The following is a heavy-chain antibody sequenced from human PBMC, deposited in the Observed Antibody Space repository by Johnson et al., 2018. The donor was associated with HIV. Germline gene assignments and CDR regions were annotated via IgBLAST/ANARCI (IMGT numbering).Heavy chain of an antibody. Sequence: VQLVESGGGVVRPGGSLSLSCAVSGFTFDDYDMSWVRQAPGKGLDWVSGINWTGGSPVYADSVKGRFTISRDNAKNSLYLQMNSLRADDTALYYCAREDSYYDSSTVPSKLPSDAFDIWGQGTMFTVSS. CDR1: GFTFDDYD. J-gene: IGHJ3*02. D-gene: IGHD3-22*01. V-gene: IGHV3-20*04. CDR2: INWTGGSP. CDR3: AREDSYYDSSTVPSKLPSDAFDI.